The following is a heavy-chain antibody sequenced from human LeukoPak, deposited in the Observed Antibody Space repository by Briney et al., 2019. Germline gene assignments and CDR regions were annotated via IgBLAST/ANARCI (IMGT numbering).Heavy chain of an antibody. Sequence: ASFEGYSNAPGYTFTSDGISWVRLATKQRISWLGRISIYNGNTNYAQKLQGRVTMNTDTSTSTAYMELRSLRSDDTAVYYCARDAGDYGDYYYYGMDVWGQGTTVTVSS. CDR3: ARDAGDYGDYYYYGMDV. D-gene: IGHD4-17*01. J-gene: IGHJ6*02. CDR2: ISIYNGNT. CDR1: GYTFTSDG. V-gene: IGHV1-18*01.